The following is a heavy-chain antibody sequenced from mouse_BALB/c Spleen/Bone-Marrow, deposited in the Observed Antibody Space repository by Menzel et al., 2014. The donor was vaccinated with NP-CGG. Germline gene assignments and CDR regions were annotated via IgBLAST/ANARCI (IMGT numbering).Heavy chain of an antibody. CDR3: ARGYDYSSWFAY. D-gene: IGHD2-4*01. J-gene: IGHJ3*01. CDR1: GFTFSNYG. V-gene: IGHV5-6-3*01. CDR2: VNVNGDRT. Sequence: EVMLVESGGGLVQPGGSLKLSCAASGFTFSNYGMSWVRQTPDKRLEMIATVNVNGDRTYHPDSVKGRFTISRDNAKNTLSLQWSSLKSEDTAMYYCARGYDYSSWFAYWGQGTLVTVSA.